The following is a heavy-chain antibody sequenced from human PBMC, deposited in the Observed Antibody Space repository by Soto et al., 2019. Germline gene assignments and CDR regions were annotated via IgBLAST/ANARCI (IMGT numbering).Heavy chain of an antibody. CDR1: GFTFSSYA. CDR3: AKDFVRAFDV. J-gene: IGHJ3*01. V-gene: IGHV3-23*01. Sequence: EVLLLESGGGLVQPGGSLRLSCAASGFTFSSYAMTWVRQAPGKGLEWVSTISLSGGSTYYADSVEGRFTISRDNSKNTLSLQMNSLCAEDTAVYYCAKDFVRAFDVWGQGTMVTVSS. CDR2: ISLSGGST.